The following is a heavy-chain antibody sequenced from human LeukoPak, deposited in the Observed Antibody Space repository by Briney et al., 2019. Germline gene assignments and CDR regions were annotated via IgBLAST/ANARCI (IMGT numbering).Heavy chain of an antibody. J-gene: IGHJ3*02. CDR1: GGSFSGYY. V-gene: IGHV4-34*01. CDR3: ARWPLVGATNAFDI. Sequence: SETLSLTCAVYGGSFSGYYWSWIRQPPGKGLEWIGEINHSGSTNYNPSLKSRVTISVDTSKNQFSLKLSSVTAADTAVYYCARWPLVGATNAFDIWGQGTMVTVSS. CDR2: INHSGST. D-gene: IGHD1-26*01.